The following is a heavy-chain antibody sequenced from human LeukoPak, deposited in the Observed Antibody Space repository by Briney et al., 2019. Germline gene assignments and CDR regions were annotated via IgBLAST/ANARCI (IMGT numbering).Heavy chain of an antibody. J-gene: IGHJ4*02. CDR3: ASQLLSRGYFDH. CDR1: GFSLTTSGVG. Sequence: SGPTLVKPTQTLTLTCTFSGFSLTTSGVGVGWIRQHPGKALEWVAVVYGNDDKLYSPSLRSRLTITKDTSKNQVVLTMTNMDPVDTATNYCASQLLSRGYFDHWGQGTLVTVSS. V-gene: IGHV2-5*01. D-gene: IGHD1-1*01. CDR2: VYGNDDK.